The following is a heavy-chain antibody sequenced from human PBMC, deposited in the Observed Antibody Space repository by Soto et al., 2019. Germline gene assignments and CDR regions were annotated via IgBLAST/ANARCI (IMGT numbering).Heavy chain of an antibody. Sequence: GESLKISCKASGCSFTTYWIGWVRQMPGKGLEWMGIIYPGDSDTRYRPSFQGQVTISADKSISTAYLQWSSLKASDTAMYYCARQARYSSSWPDWGQGTLVTVSS. CDR3: ARQARYSSSWPD. CDR1: GCSFTTYW. CDR2: IYPGDSDT. V-gene: IGHV5-51*01. D-gene: IGHD6-13*01. J-gene: IGHJ4*02.